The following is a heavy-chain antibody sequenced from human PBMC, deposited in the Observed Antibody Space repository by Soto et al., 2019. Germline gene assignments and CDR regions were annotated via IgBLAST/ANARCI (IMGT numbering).Heavy chain of an antibody. CDR2: ISSRDLSI. CDR1: GFIFSNYY. J-gene: IGHJ4*02. D-gene: IGHD6-19*01. V-gene: IGHV3-11*01. Sequence: QVRLVESGGDLVKPGGPLRISCTASGFIFSNYYMSWIRQAPGKGLEWVSSISSRDLSIYYADSVKGRFTIFRDNAKNSLFLHMSDLRTADTAVYYCARVSATGWHVNGRDYFDHWGLGTLVTVSS. CDR3: ARVSATGWHVNGRDYFDH.